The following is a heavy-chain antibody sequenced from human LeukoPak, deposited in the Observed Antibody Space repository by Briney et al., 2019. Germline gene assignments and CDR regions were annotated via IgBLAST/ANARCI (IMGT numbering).Heavy chain of an antibody. CDR1: GFTFTSSA. CDR3: AAAYDYQKGFDY. D-gene: IGHD3-16*01. V-gene: IGHV1-58*01. Sequence: ASVKVSCKASGFTFTSSAVQWVRQARGQRLGWIGWIVVGSGNTNYAQKFQERVTITRDMSTSTAYMELSSLRSEDTAVYYCAAAYDYQKGFDYWGQGTLVTVSS. CDR2: IVVGSGNT. J-gene: IGHJ4*02.